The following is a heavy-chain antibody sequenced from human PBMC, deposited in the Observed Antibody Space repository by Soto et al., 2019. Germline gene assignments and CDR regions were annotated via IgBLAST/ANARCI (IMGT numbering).Heavy chain of an antibody. Sequence: ASVKVSCKASGYTFTGYYMHWVRQAPGQGLEWMGWINPNSGGTNYAQKFQGWVTMTRDTSISTAYMELRSLRSDDTAVYYCARDGEVVVAATDYWGQGTLVTVSS. CDR3: ARDGEVVVAATDY. D-gene: IGHD2-15*01. J-gene: IGHJ4*02. V-gene: IGHV1-2*04. CDR2: INPNSGGT. CDR1: GYTFTGYY.